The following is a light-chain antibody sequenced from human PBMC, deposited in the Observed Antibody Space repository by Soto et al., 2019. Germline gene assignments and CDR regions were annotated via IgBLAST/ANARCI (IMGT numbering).Light chain of an antibody. CDR3: QQHKSYRA. J-gene: IGKJ1*01. CDR1: QSISSW. Sequence: IQMTQSPSTLSASVGNRVTIPCRASQSISSWLAWYQQKPGKAPKLLIYDASNLESGVPSKFSGSGSGTEFTLTISSLQPDDSATYYCQQHKSYRAFGQGTKVDI. V-gene: IGKV1-5*01. CDR2: DAS.